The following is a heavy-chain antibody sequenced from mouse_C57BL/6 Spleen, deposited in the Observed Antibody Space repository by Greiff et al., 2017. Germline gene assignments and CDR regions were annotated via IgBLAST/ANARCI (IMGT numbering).Heavy chain of an antibody. CDR2: IYPGDGDT. J-gene: IGHJ2*01. CDR1: GYAFSSSW. Sequence: QVQLQQSGPELVKPGASVKISCKASGYAFSSSWMNWVKQRPGKGLEWIGRIYPGDGDTNYNGKFKGKATLTADKSSSTAYMQLSSLTSEDSAVYCCAREGVYYGNLLYYFDYWGQGTTLTVSS. CDR3: AREGVYYGNLLYYFDY. D-gene: IGHD2-1*01. V-gene: IGHV1-82*01.